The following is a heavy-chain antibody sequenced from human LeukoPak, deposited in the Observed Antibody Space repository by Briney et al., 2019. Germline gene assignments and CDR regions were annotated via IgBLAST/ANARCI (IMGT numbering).Heavy chain of an antibody. D-gene: IGHD2-2*01. V-gene: IGHV3-9*03. CDR1: GFTFDDYA. Sequence: AGGSLRLSCAASGFTFDDYAMHWVRQAPGKGLEWVSGISWNSGSIGYADSVKGRFTISRDNAKNSLYLQMNSLRAEDMALYYCAKGQLGFNYYMDVWGKGTTVTVSS. CDR2: ISWNSGSI. J-gene: IGHJ6*03. CDR3: AKGQLGFNYYMDV.